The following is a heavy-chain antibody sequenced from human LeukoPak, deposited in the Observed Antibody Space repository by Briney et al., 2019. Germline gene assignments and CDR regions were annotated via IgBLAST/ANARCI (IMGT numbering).Heavy chain of an antibody. CDR3: AKAPTVTTWVFDY. CDR2: ISGSGGRT. Sequence: PGGSLRLSCAASGFTISSYAMSWVRQAPGKGLEWVSDISGSGGRTYYADSVKGRFTISRDNSKNTLYLQMNSLRAEDTAVYYCAKAPTVTTWVFDYWGQGTLVTVSS. V-gene: IGHV3-23*01. J-gene: IGHJ4*02. D-gene: IGHD4-17*01. CDR1: GFTISSYA.